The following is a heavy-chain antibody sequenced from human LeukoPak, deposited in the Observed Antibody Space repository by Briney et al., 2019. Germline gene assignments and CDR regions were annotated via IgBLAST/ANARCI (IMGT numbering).Heavy chain of an antibody. CDR2: ISWDGGST. Sequence: PGGSLRLSCAASGFTFDDYAMHWVRQAPGKGLEWVSLISWDGGSTYYADSVKGRFTISKDNSKNSLYLQMNSLRAEDTALYYCAKEGESDFDYWGQGTLVTVSS. J-gene: IGHJ4*02. V-gene: IGHV3-43D*04. CDR1: GFTFDDYA. CDR3: AKEGESDFDY.